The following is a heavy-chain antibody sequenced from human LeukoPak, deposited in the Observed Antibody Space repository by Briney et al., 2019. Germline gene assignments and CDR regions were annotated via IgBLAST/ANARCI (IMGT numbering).Heavy chain of an antibody. Sequence: PGGSLRLSCAASGFTFSSYGMHWVRQAPGKGLEWVAVIWYDGSNKYYADSVKGRFTISRDNAKNSLYLQMNSLRAEDTAVYYCARKEQVRYYDSSGYYIYWGQGTLVTVSS. J-gene: IGHJ4*02. CDR3: ARKEQVRYYDSSGYYIY. V-gene: IGHV3-33*01. D-gene: IGHD3-22*01. CDR1: GFTFSSYG. CDR2: IWYDGSNK.